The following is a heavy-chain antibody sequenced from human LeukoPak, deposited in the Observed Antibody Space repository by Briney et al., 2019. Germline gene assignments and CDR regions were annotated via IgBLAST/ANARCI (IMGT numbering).Heavy chain of an antibody. CDR2: IYYSGST. Sequence: SETLSLTCTVSDGSISSSSYYWGWIRQPPGKGLEWIGSIYYSGSTYYNPSLKSRVTISVDTSKNQFSLKLSSVTAADTAVYYCASMTAMEYFDYWGQGTLVTVSS. CDR1: DGSISSSSYY. J-gene: IGHJ4*02. V-gene: IGHV4-39*07. D-gene: IGHD5-18*01. CDR3: ASMTAMEYFDY.